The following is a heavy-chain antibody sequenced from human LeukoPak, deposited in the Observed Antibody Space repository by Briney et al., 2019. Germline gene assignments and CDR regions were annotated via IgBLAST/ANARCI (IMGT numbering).Heavy chain of an antibody. Sequence: GGSLRLSCAASGFTFSTYVMSWFRQAPGKGLEWVSTISVGAEYIFYADSVKGRFTISRDDSNNALYLQMHSLRAEDTALYYCASGPPFLKYFEYWGQGTLVTVSS. D-gene: IGHD3-3*01. J-gene: IGHJ4*02. CDR3: ASGPPFLKYFEY. CDR1: GFTFSTYV. V-gene: IGHV3-23*01. CDR2: ISVGAEYI.